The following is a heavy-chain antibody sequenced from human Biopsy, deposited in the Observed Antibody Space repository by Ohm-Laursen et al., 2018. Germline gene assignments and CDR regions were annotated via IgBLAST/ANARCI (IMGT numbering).Heavy chain of an antibody. CDR1: GYSFTNYY. Sequence: SVKVSCKASGYSFTNYYLHWVRQAPGQGLQWMGRINPNNDNTIYAQQFQGRVTMTKDTSTSTVYMDLSSLTFDDSAVYYCAGGPRGLVAITATAYYFDFWGQGNPVTVSS. V-gene: IGHV1-46*01. D-gene: IGHD1-14*01. J-gene: IGHJ4*02. CDR3: AGGPRGLVAITATAYYFDF. CDR2: INPNNDNT.